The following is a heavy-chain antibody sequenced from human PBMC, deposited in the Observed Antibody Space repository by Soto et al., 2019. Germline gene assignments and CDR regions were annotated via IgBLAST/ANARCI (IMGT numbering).Heavy chain of an antibody. CDR2: ISGDGTTT. V-gene: IGHV3-74*01. D-gene: IGHD3-16*01. CDR3: GRGSGPRGRPY. J-gene: IGHJ1*01. CDR1: GFIFTNYW. Sequence: GGSLRLSCAASGFIFTNYWMRWVRQAPGERLLWVARISGDGTTTTYVDSAKGRFTISKDNAKNTVYLQMNGLRTEDTAVYYCGRGSGPRGRPYWGQGITVTVPQ.